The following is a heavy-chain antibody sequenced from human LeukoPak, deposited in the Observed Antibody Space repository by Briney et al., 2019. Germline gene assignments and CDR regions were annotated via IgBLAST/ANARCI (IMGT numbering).Heavy chain of an antibody. J-gene: IGHJ4*02. CDR3: ASRKLGNDY. V-gene: IGHV4-59*02. D-gene: IGHD7-27*01. Sequence: SETLPLTCTVSGGSVSDYYWSWIRQSPGKGLEWIGYIYYTGTSYNPSLKSRVTISADTSKNQFSLNPSSVTAADTAVYYCASRKLGNDYWGQGTLVTVSS. CDR2: IYYTGT. CDR1: GGSVSDYY.